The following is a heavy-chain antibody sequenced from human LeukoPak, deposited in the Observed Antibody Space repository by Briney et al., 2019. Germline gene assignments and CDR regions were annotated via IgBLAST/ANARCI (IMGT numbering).Heavy chain of an antibody. V-gene: IGHV3-74*01. D-gene: IGHD1-20*01. J-gene: IGHJ4*02. CDR1: GFSSSSYY. CDR2: IKTDGSST. Sequence: GGSLRLSCAASGFSSSSYYMYWVRQAPEKGLVWVSRIKTDGSSTAYADSVKGRFTISRDNAKNTLYLQMNSLRAEDTAVYYCVAYNWNYPDYWGQGTLVTVSS. CDR3: VAYNWNYPDY.